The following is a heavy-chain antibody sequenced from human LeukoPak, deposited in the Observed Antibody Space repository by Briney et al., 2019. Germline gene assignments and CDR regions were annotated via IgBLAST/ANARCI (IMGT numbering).Heavy chain of an antibody. V-gene: IGHV4-39*01. CDR1: GGSVSSSSSY. CDR2: VYYSGTT. J-gene: IGHJ6*03. CDR3: VRQNSDYYYYYLDV. Sequence: SETLSLTCTVSGGSVSSSSSYWAWIRQPPGRGLGWIGSVYYSGTTYYNTSLESRVTISEDTPRNRFSLMLSSVTAADTAVYYCVRQNSDYYYYYLDVWGEGTTVIVSS. D-gene: IGHD1-7*01.